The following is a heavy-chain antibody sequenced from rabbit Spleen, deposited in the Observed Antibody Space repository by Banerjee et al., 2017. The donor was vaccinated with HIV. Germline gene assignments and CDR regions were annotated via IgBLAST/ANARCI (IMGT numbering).Heavy chain of an antibody. CDR2: IEPIFGNT. D-gene: IGHD8-1*01. V-gene: IGHV1S47*01. CDR1: GFDLSNYG. J-gene: IGHJ4*01. Sequence: QEQLVESGGGLVQPGGSLKLSCKASGFDLSNYGVTWVRQAPGKGLEWIGYIEPIFGNTSYATWVNGRFSISSHNAQNTLYLQLTSLTVADTATYFCARGPGSSTDPAYFNLWGPGTLVTVS. CDR3: ARGPGSSTDPAYFNL.